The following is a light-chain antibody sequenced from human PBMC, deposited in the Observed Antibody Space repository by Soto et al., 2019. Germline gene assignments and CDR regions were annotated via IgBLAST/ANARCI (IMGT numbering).Light chain of an antibody. CDR3: QQYKNWPWT. V-gene: IGKV3D-15*01. J-gene: IGKJ1*01. CDR1: QSVSSSY. CDR2: DAS. Sequence: EIVMTQSPATLSVSPVGRATLSCMASQSVSSSYLAWYQQKPGQAPRLLIYDASNRATGIPARFSGSGSGTDFTLTISSLQSEDCAVYYCQQYKNWPWTFGQGTKVDI.